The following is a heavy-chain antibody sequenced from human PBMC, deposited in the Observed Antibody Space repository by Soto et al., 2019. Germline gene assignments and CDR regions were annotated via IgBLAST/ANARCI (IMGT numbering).Heavy chain of an antibody. CDR1: GYTFTSYG. V-gene: IGHV1-18*01. D-gene: IGHD2-15*01. Sequence: GASVKVSCKASGYTFTSYGLSWVRQAPGQGLEWMGWISAYNDNARYAQKFQGRVTMATDTSTGTAYMELTSLRSDDTAVYYCARDWYCSGGSCQDVFDIWGQGTVVTVSS. J-gene: IGHJ3*02. CDR2: ISAYNDNA. CDR3: ARDWYCSGGSCQDVFDI.